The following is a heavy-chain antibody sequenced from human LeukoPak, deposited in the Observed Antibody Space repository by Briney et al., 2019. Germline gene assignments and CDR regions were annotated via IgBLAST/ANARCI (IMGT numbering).Heavy chain of an antibody. CDR1: GFTFSSYW. Sequence: SGGSPRLSCAASGFTFSSYWMSWVRQAPGKGLEWVANIKQDGSEKYYVDSVKGRFTISRDSAKNSLYLQMNSLRAEDTAVYFCARTHYGDYGGDWYFDLWGRGTLVTVSS. J-gene: IGHJ2*01. V-gene: IGHV3-7*01. D-gene: IGHD4-17*01. CDR2: IKQDGSEK. CDR3: ARTHYGDYGGDWYFDL.